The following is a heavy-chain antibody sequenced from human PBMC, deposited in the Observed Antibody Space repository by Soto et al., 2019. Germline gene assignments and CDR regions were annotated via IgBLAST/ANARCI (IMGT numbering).Heavy chain of an antibody. V-gene: IGHV4-34*01. CDR2: INHSGST. Sequence: QVQLQQWGAGLLKPSETLSLTCAVYGGSFSGYYWSWIRQPPGKGREWIGEINHSGSTNYNPSLKSRVTISVDTSKNQFSLKLSSVTAADTAVYYCARVRATYYYYYMDVWGKGTTVTVSS. CDR1: GGSFSGYY. D-gene: IGHD5-12*01. J-gene: IGHJ6*03. CDR3: ARVRATYYYYYMDV.